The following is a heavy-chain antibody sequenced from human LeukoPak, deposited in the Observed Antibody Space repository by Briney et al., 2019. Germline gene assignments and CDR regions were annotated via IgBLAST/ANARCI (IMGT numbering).Heavy chain of an antibody. CDR1: GFTFSSYG. Sequence: GRSLRLSCAASGFTFSSYGMHWVRQAPGKGLEWVAVISYDGSNKYYADSVKGRFTISRDNSKNTLYLQMNSLRAEDTAVYYCAKDTETLEWLIQLSYGMDVWGQGRTVTVSS. CDR2: ISYDGSNK. J-gene: IGHJ6*02. D-gene: IGHD3-3*01. V-gene: IGHV3-30*18. CDR3: AKDTETLEWLIQLSYGMDV.